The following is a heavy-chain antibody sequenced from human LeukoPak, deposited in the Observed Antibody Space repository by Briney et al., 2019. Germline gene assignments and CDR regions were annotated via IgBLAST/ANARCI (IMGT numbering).Heavy chain of an antibody. V-gene: IGHV4-34*01. J-gene: IGHJ4*02. Sequence: SETLSLTCAVYGGSFSGYYWSWIRQPPGKGLEWIGEINHSGSTNYNPSLKSRVTISVDTSKNQFSLKLSSVTAADTAVYYCASSPDSSGYYGDPHWGQGTLVTVSS. CDR2: INHSGST. CDR1: GGSFSGYY. D-gene: IGHD6-19*01. CDR3: ASSPDSSGYYGDPH.